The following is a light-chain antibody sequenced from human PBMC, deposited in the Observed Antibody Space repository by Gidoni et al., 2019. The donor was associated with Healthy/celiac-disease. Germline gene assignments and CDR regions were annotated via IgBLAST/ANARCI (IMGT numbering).Light chain of an antibody. J-gene: IGLJ2*01. CDR2: QDS. V-gene: IGLV3-1*01. CDR1: KLGDKY. CDR3: QAWDSSNVV. Sequence: SDELTHLPSASVPPGQTASLTCSGDKLGDKYACWYQQKPGQSPVLVIYQDSKRPSGIPERFSGSNSGNTATLTISGTQAMDEADYYCQAWDSSNVVFGGGTKLTV.